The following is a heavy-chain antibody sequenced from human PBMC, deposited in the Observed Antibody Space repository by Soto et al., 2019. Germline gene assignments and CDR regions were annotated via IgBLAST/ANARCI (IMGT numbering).Heavy chain of an antibody. Sequence: KPSETLSLTCTVSGGSISSNGHYWGWIRQPPGKGLEWIASIYYSGSAYYNPSLQSRVTISVDTSKNQFSLQLNSVTAADSAVYYCARRVGFNSSPWYFDCWGHGTLVTVSS. J-gene: IGHJ4*01. CDR3: ARRVGFNSSPWYFDC. CDR2: IYYSGSA. V-gene: IGHV4-39*01. D-gene: IGHD6-6*01. CDR1: GGSISSNGHY.